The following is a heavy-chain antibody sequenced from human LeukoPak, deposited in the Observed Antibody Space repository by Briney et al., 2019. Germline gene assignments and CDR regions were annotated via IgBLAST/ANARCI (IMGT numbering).Heavy chain of an antibody. Sequence: SETLSLTGTVSDGSISGYYWSWIRQPAGKGLEWIGRIYSSGSTNYNPTLKSRVTMSVDASKNQFSLKLSSVTAADTAVYYCARERYSGSYSVDYWGQGTLVTVSS. CDR3: ARERYSGSYSVDY. D-gene: IGHD1-26*01. CDR2: IYSSGST. CDR1: DGSISGYY. J-gene: IGHJ4*02. V-gene: IGHV4-4*07.